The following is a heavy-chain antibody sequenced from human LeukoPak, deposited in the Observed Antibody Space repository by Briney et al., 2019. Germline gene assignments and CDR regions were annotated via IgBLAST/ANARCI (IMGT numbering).Heavy chain of an antibody. J-gene: IGHJ4*02. CDR1: GYTFTSYD. CDR3: ARSSWGELDLDY. D-gene: IGHD1-26*01. V-gene: IGHV1-8*03. Sequence: ASVKVSCKASGYTFTSYDINWVRQATGQGLEWMGWMSPNSGNTGYAQKFQGRVTITRNTSISTAYMELSSLRSEDTAVYYCARSSWGELDLDYWGQGTLVTVSS. CDR2: MSPNSGNT.